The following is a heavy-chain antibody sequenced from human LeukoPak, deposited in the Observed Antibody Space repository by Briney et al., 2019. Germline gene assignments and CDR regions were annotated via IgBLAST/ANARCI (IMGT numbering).Heavy chain of an antibody. V-gene: IGHV3-23*01. CDR2: ISGGAHST. D-gene: IGHD3-3*01. CDR1: EFTFNNYA. J-gene: IGHJ3*02. CDR3: AKGLSASGRFNAFDI. Sequence: SGGPLRLSCVASEFTFNNYAMNWVRQAPGKGLEWVAAISGGAHSTYHADSVRGRFTISRDNSKNTLYLQMNSLRVDDTAVYHCAKGLSASGRFNAFDIWGQGTMVTVSS.